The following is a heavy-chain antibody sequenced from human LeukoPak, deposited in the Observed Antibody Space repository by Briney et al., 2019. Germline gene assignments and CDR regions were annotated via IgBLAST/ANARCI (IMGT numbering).Heavy chain of an antibody. V-gene: IGHV3-23*01. CDR3: AKGDHSSGWYVAVDY. J-gene: IGHJ4*02. Sequence: PGGSLRLSCAASGFTFSSYAMSWVRQAPGKGLEWVSTISGSGGSTYYADSVKGRFTISRDNSKNTLYLQMNSLRAEDTAVYYCAKGDHSSGWYVAVDYWGQGTLVTVSS. CDR2: ISGSGGST. D-gene: IGHD6-19*01. CDR1: GFTFSSYA.